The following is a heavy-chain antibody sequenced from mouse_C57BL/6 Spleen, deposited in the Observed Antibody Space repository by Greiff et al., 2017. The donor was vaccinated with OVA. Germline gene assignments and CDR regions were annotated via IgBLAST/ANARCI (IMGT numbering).Heavy chain of an antibody. CDR3: ARGTTVGIMDY. J-gene: IGHJ4*01. CDR1: GYSITSGYY. Sequence: VQLQQSGPGLVKPSQSLSLTCSVTGYSITSGYYWNWIRQFPGNKLEWMGYISYDGSNNYNPSLKNRISITRDTSKNQFFLKLNSVTTEDTATYYCARGTTVGIMDYWGQGTSVTVSS. D-gene: IGHD1-1*01. CDR2: ISYDGSN. V-gene: IGHV3-6*01.